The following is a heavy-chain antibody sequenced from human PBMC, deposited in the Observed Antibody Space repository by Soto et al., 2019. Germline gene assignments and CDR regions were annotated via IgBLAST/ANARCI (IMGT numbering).Heavy chain of an antibody. V-gene: IGHV3-74*01. CDR3: ERFEVATGGLDY. CDR1: GFTFSTYW. CDR2: INGDGSST. D-gene: IGHD5-12*01. J-gene: IGHJ4*02. Sequence: GGSLRLSCAASGFTFSTYWMHWVRQAPGKGLVWVSRINGDGSSTSYADSVKGRFTISRDNAKNTLYLQMNSLRAEDTAMYFCERFEVATGGLDYWGQGTRVTVSS.